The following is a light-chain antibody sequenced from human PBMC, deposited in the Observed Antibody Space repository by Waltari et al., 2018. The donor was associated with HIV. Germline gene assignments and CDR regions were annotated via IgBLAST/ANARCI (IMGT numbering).Light chain of an antibody. J-gene: IGKJ1*01. CDR2: KAS. CDR3: QEYNTYTGT. V-gene: IGKV1-5*03. CDR1: KSIGLW. Sequence: DIQMTQSPSTLSASVGDRVTITCRASKSIGLWLAWYQQKPGKAPKLLIYKASSLHTGVPSRFSGSGSGTEFTLTISSLHPFDFATYYCQEYNTYTGTFGQGTKVEVK.